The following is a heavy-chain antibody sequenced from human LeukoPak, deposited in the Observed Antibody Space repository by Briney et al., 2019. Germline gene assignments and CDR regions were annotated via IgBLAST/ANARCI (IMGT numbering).Heavy chain of an antibody. V-gene: IGHV4-4*07. J-gene: IGHJ5*02. Sequence: PSETLSLTCTVSGGSISSYYWSWIRQPAGKGPEWIGRIYTSGSTNYNPSLKSRVTMSVDTSKNQFSLKLSSVTAADTAVYYCARDGYYYDSSGWEDWFDPWGQGTLVTVSS. CDR2: IYTSGST. CDR3: ARDGYYYDSSGWEDWFDP. CDR1: GGSISSYY. D-gene: IGHD3-22*01.